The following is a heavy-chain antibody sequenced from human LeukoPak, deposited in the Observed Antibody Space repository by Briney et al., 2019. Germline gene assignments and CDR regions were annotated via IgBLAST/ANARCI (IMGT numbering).Heavy chain of an antibody. CDR3: ARVAGHRLPFDP. J-gene: IGHJ5*02. Sequence: SETLSLTCAVYGGSFSGYYWSWIRQPPGKGLEWIGEINHSGSTNYNPSLKSRVTISVDTPKNQFSLKLSSVTAADTAVYYCARVAGHRLPFDPWGQGTLVTVSS. CDR1: GGSFSGYY. D-gene: IGHD2-15*01. V-gene: IGHV4-34*01. CDR2: INHSGST.